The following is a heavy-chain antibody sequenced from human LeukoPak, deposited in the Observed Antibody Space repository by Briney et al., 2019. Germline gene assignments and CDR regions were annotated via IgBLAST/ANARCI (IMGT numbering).Heavy chain of an antibody. V-gene: IGHV6-1*01. J-gene: IGHJ6*04. Sequence: SQTLSLTCAISGDSVSSNSAAWNWIRQSPSRGLEWLGRTYYRSKWYNDYAVSVKSRITINPDTSKNQFSLQLNSVTPEDTAAYYCARDLGGYFDWLFKDHYYYYGMDVWGKGTTVTVSS. CDR2: TYYRSKWYN. CDR3: ARDLGGYFDWLFKDHYYYYGMDV. CDR1: GDSVSSNSAA. D-gene: IGHD3-9*01.